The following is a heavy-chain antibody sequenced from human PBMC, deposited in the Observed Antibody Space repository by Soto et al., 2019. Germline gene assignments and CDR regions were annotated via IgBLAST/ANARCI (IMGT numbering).Heavy chain of an antibody. V-gene: IGHV3-9*01. Sequence: EVQLVESGGALVQPGGSLRLPCTASGFTFDDYAIHWVRQAPGKGLEWISGISWNGDATGYADSVKGRFTISRDNDKNSLDLQMNSLSTQETAMYCCADLLLYGSWFDCCGQGTLVTVAS. CDR2: ISWNGDAT. CDR1: GFTFDDYA. CDR3: ADLLLYGSWFDC. D-gene: IGHD6-6*01. J-gene: IGHJ4*02.